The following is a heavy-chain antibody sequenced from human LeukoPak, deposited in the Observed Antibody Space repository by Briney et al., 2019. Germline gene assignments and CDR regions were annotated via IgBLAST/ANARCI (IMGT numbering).Heavy chain of an antibody. Sequence: GGSLRLSCAASGFTFSSYSMNWVRQAPGKGLEWVSAISGSGGSTYYADSVRGRFTISRDNSKNTLYLQMNSLRAEDTAVYYCAKDMRFDWTPYYFDYWGQGTLVTVSS. J-gene: IGHJ4*02. D-gene: IGHD3-9*01. V-gene: IGHV3-23*01. CDR2: ISGSGGST. CDR1: GFTFSSYS. CDR3: AKDMRFDWTPYYFDY.